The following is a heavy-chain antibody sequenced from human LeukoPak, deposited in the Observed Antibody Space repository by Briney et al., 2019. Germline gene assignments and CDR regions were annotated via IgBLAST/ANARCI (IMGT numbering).Heavy chain of an antibody. CDR1: GYSFTSYW. CDR2: IYPGDSDT. Sequence: GESLKISCKGSGYSFTSYWIGWVRQMPGKGLEWMGIIYPGDSDTRYSPSFQGQVTISADKSISTAYLQWSSLKASDTAMYYCARHITDGYNLAGFFPDYWGQGTLVTVSS. V-gene: IGHV5-51*01. J-gene: IGHJ4*02. CDR3: ARHITDGYNLAGFFPDY. D-gene: IGHD5-24*01.